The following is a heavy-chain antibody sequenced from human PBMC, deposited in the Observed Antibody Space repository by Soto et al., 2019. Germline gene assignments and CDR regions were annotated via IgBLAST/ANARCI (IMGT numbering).Heavy chain of an antibody. V-gene: IGHV4-30-2*01. J-gene: IGHJ2*01. D-gene: IGHD1-26*01. CDR1: GGSISSGGYS. CDR3: AREGGGSPDWYFNV. Sequence: QLQLQESGSGLVKPSQTLSLTCAVSGGSISSGGYSWSWLRQPPGKGLEWIGYIFHSGSTYYNPSLKSRVTISVDGSKNHSSLELSSVTAADTAVYYCAREGGGSPDWYFNVWGRGTLVTVSS. CDR2: IFHSGST.